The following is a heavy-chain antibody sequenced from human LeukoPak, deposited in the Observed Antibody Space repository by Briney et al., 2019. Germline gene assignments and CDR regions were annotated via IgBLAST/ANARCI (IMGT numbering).Heavy chain of an antibody. Sequence: PSETLSLTCTVSGGSISSSNYYWGWIRQPPGKGLEWIGEINHSGSTNYNPSLKSRVTISVDTSKNQFSLKLSSVTAADTAVFYCARAVGYCSGGSCSLDYWGQGTLVTVSS. V-gene: IGHV4-39*07. D-gene: IGHD2-15*01. CDR2: INHSGST. CDR1: GGSISSSNYY. CDR3: ARAVGYCSGGSCSLDY. J-gene: IGHJ4*02.